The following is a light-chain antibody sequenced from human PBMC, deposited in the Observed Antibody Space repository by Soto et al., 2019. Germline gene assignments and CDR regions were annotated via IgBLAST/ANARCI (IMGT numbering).Light chain of an antibody. CDR3: CSYAGSYTLV. V-gene: IGLV2-11*01. Sequence: QSVLTQPHSVSGSPGQSVTLSCTGTSSDVGDYIYVSWYQQHPGKAPKLMIYDVSKRPSGVPDRFSGSKSGNTASLTISGLQAEDEADYYCCSYAGSYTLVFGGGTKLTVL. J-gene: IGLJ2*01. CDR2: DVS. CDR1: SSDVGDYIY.